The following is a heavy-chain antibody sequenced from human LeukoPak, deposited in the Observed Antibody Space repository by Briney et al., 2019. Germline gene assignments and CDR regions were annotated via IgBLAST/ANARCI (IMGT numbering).Heavy chain of an antibody. V-gene: IGHV1-69*04. J-gene: IGHJ4*02. Sequence: SVKVSCKASGGTFSSYAISWVRQAPEQGLEWMGRIIPILGIANYAQKFQGRVTITADKSTSTAYMELSSLRSEDTAVYYCARGSYGDYAGYWGQGTLVTVSS. CDR1: GGTFSSYA. CDR2: IIPILGIA. CDR3: ARGSYGDYAGY. D-gene: IGHD4-17*01.